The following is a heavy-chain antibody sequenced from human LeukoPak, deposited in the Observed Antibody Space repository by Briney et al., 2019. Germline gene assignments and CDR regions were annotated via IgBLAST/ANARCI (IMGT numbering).Heavy chain of an antibody. CDR2: ISGSGGST. CDR3: ARRDIVVVVSASDY. J-gene: IGHJ4*02. Sequence: GGSLRPSCAASGFTFSSYAMSWVRQAPGKGLEWVSAISGSGGSTYYADSVKGRFTISRDNFKNTLYLQMSSLRAEDTAVYYCARRDIVVVVSASDYWGQGTLVTVSS. CDR1: GFTFSSYA. D-gene: IGHD2-15*01. V-gene: IGHV3-23*01.